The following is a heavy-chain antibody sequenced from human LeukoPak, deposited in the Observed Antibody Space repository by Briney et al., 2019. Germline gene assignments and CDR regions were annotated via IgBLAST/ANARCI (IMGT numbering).Heavy chain of an antibody. Sequence: TGGSLRLSCAASGFTFTSYELHWVRQAPGKGLEWVSAISGSGGSTYYADSVKGRFTISRDNSKNTLYLQMNSLRAEDTAVYYCAKPKYSGSDRNFDYWGQGTLVTVSS. CDR3: AKPKYSGSDRNFDY. D-gene: IGHD1-26*01. J-gene: IGHJ4*02. V-gene: IGHV3-23*01. CDR2: ISGSGGST. CDR1: GFTFTSYE.